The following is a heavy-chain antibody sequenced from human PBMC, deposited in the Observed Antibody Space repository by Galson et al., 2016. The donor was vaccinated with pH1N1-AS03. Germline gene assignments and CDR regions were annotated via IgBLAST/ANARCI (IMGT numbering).Heavy chain of an antibody. V-gene: IGHV3-21*01. CDR3: ARDGPPQGISVAGSFDF. D-gene: IGHD6-19*01. J-gene: IGHJ4*02. CDR1: GFPFSGYS. Sequence: SLRLSCAASGFPFSGYSMNWVRQAPGKGLEWVSFTSTSGSSIYYADSVKGRFTISRDNAKNLLYLQMNSLRDEDTAVYYCARDGPPQGISVAGSFDFWGQGTLVTVSS. CDR2: TSTSGSSI.